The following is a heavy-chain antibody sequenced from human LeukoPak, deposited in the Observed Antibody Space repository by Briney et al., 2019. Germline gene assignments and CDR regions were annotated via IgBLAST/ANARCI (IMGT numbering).Heavy chain of an antibody. CDR3: ARGYYDSKGGHYFDY. V-gene: IGHV1-46*01. CDR2: INPSGGST. CDR1: GYTFTSYY. D-gene: IGHD3-22*01. Sequence: ASVKVSCKASGYTFTSYYMHWVRPAPGQGLEWMGIINPSGGSTSYAQKFQGRVTMTRDTSTSTVYMELSSLRSEDTAVCYCARGYYDSKGGHYFDYWGQGTLVTVSS. J-gene: IGHJ4*02.